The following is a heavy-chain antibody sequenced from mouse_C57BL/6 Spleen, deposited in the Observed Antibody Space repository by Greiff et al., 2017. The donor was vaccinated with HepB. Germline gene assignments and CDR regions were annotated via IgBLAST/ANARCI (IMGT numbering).Heavy chain of an antibody. D-gene: IGHD2-3*01. J-gene: IGHJ3*01. Sequence: QVQLQQPGAELVRPGSSVKLSCKASGYTFTSYWMHWVKQRPMQGLEWIGNIDPSDSETHYNQKFKDKATLTVDKSSSTAYMQLSSLTSEDSAVYYCARSEDGYSAWFAYWGQGTLVTVSA. V-gene: IGHV1-52*01. CDR3: ARSEDGYSAWFAY. CDR2: IDPSDSET. CDR1: GYTFTSYW.